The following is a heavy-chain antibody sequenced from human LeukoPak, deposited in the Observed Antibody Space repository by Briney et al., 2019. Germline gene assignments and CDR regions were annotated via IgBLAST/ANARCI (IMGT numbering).Heavy chain of an antibody. J-gene: IGHJ4*02. D-gene: IGHD1-26*01. CDR3: ARGVGATDRRTY. Sequence: PGGSLRLSCAASGFTLSNYAMNWVRQAPGKGLEWVSLISGSTGSTYYADSVKGRFSISRDNSKNSLFLQMNSLEAEDTAVYYCARGVGATDRRTYWGQGTLVTVS. CDR2: ISGSTGST. CDR1: GFTLSNYA. V-gene: IGHV3-23*01.